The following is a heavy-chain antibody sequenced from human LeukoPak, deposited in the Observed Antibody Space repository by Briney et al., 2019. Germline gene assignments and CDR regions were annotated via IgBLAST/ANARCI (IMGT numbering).Heavy chain of an antibody. D-gene: IGHD4-23*01. J-gene: IGHJ4*02. CDR1: GYNFPTYW. V-gene: IGHV5-51*01. Sequence: GESLKISRTGSGYNFPTYWIGWVRQMPGKGLEWMGIIYPSDSDTRYSPPFQGQVTISADKSINTAYLQWSSLKASDTAMYFCVRREGNSHYDFWGQGTLVTVSS. CDR2: IYPSDSDT. CDR3: VRREGNSHYDF.